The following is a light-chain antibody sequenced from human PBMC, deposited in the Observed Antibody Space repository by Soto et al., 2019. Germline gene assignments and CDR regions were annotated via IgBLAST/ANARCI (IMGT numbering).Light chain of an antibody. Sequence: QPALTQPASVSGSPGQSITISCTGTSSDFGNYNLVSWYQQHPGKVPKLILFEVNKRPSGVSGRFSGSKSGSTASLTITGLQAEDEADYYCCSFTSSNTHVFGTGTKVTVL. CDR1: SSDFGNYNL. J-gene: IGLJ1*01. V-gene: IGLV2-23*02. CDR2: EVN. CDR3: CSFTSSNTHV.